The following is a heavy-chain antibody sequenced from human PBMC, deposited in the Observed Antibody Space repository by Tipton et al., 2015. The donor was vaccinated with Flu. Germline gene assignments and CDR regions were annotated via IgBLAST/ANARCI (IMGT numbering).Heavy chain of an antibody. D-gene: IGHD6-19*01. CDR3: AKVIPEAVAGLDY. CDR1: GIKFSSYG. Sequence: SLRLSCAASGIKFSSYGMSWARQAPGKGLEWVSGVTGGGSTYYADSVKGRFTISRDIYKSMLFLQMNSLRAEDTAVYYCAKVIPEAVAGLDYWGQGTLVTVSS. V-gene: IGHV3-23*01. J-gene: IGHJ4*02. CDR2: VTGGGST.